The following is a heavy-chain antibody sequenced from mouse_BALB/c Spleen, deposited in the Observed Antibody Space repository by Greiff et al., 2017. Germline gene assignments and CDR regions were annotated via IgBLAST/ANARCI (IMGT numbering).Heavy chain of an antibody. CDR3: ARHYYDYDWYFDV. Sequence: EVKLVESGGGLVQPGGSLKLSCAASGFTFSSYTMSWVRQTPEKRLEWVAYISNGGGSTYYPDTVKGRFTISRDNAKNTLYLQMSSLKSEDTAMYYCARHYYDYDWYFDVWGAGTTVTVSS. V-gene: IGHV5-12-2*01. CDR2: ISNGGGST. CDR1: GFTFSSYT. D-gene: IGHD2-4*01. J-gene: IGHJ1*01.